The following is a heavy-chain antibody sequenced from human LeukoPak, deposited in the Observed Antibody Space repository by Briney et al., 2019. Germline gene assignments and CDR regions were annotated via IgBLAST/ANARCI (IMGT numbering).Heavy chain of an antibody. V-gene: IGHV5-51*01. CDR1: GYSFTTHW. CDR2: IYPGDSDT. Sequence: GESLKISCKASGYSFTTHWIGGVRQMPGKGLEWMGIIYPGDSDTRYSPSFQGQVTISADKSISTAYLQWSSLKASDTAMYYCARTVVRGVSDWFDPWGQGTLVTVSS. D-gene: IGHD3-10*01. J-gene: IGHJ5*02. CDR3: ARTVVRGVSDWFDP.